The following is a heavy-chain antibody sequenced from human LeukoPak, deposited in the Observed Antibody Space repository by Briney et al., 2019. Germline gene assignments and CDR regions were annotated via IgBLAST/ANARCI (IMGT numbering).Heavy chain of an antibody. D-gene: IGHD6-19*01. J-gene: IGHJ4*02. V-gene: IGHV4-59*01. CDR2: IYYSGST. Sequence: SETLSLTCAVYGGSFSGYYWSWIRQPPGKGLEWIGYIYYSGSTNYNPSLKSRVTISVDTSKNQFSLKLSSVTAADTAVYYCARSPGYSSGWYVEYYFDYWGQGTLVTVSS. CDR3: ARSPGYSSGWYVEYYFDY. CDR1: GGSFSGYY.